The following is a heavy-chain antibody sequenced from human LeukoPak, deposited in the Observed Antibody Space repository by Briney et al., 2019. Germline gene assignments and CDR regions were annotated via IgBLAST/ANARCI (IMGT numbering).Heavy chain of an antibody. CDR3: AKDIRGSGIVCYGMDV. Sequence: GRSLRLSCAASGFTFDDYAMHWVRQAPGKGLEWVSGISWNGGSIGYADSVKGRFTISRDNAKNSLYLQMNSLRAEDTALYYCAKDIRGSGIVCYGMDVWGQGTTVTVSS. V-gene: IGHV3-9*01. J-gene: IGHJ6*02. D-gene: IGHD3-10*01. CDR2: ISWNGGSI. CDR1: GFTFDDYA.